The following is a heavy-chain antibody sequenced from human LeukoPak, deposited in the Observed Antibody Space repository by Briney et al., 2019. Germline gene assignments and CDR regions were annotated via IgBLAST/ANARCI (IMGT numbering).Heavy chain of an antibody. Sequence: GGSLRLSCAASGFTVSSNYMSWVRQAPGKGLEWVSVIYSGGSTYYADSVKGRFTISRDKSKNTLYLQMNSLRAEDTAVYYCARVPNYYDRGAFDIWGQGTMVTVSS. V-gene: IGHV3-53*01. CDR3: ARVPNYYDRGAFDI. CDR1: GFTVSSNY. CDR2: IYSGGST. J-gene: IGHJ3*02. D-gene: IGHD3-22*01.